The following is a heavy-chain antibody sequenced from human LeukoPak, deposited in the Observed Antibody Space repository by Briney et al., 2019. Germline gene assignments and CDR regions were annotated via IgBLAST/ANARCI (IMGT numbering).Heavy chain of an antibody. J-gene: IGHJ5*02. CDR2: INGDGSTI. CDR1: GFTFSNYW. CDR3: ARGRWFDP. Sequence: GGSLRLSCAASGFTFSNYWMHWVRQAPGKGLVWDSRINGDGSTINYADSVKGRFTIPRDNAKNSLYLQMNSLRGEDTAVYYCARGRWFDPWGQGTLVTVSS. V-gene: IGHV3-74*01.